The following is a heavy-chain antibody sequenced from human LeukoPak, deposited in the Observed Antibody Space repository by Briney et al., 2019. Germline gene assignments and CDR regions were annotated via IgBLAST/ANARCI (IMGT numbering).Heavy chain of an antibody. CDR3: ARRAGEWELLDY. J-gene: IGHJ4*02. CDR2: IYPGDSDT. D-gene: IGHD1-26*01. V-gene: IGHV5-51*01. Sequence: GESLQISCKGSGYSFTSYWIGWVRQMPGKGLEWMGIIYPGDSDTRYNPLFQGQVTISADKSISTAYLQWTSLQASDTAIYYCARRAGEWELLDYWGQGTLVTVSS. CDR1: GYSFTSYW.